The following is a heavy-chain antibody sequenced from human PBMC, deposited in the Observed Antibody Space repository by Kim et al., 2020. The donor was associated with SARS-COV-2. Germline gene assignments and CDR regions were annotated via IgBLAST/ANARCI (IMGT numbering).Heavy chain of an antibody. CDR1: GLIFSSYG. V-gene: IGHV3-48*04. CDR2: ITAGSGTI. Sequence: GGSLRLSCVASGLIFSSYGMNWVRQAPGKGLEWLSYITAGSGTIYYADSVKGRFTISRDNAKNSLYLKMNSLRAEDTAVYYCAYLYSGTWAWGQGTLVTVSP. CDR3: AYLYSGTWA. J-gene: IGHJ5*02. D-gene: IGHD1-26*01.